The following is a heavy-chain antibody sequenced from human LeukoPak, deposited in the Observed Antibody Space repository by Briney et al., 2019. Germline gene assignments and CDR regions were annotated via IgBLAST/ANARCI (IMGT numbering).Heavy chain of an antibody. D-gene: IGHD4-17*01. Sequence: GGSLRLSCAASGFTFSTYAMHWGPQAPGKGLEWVAVIWSDSTNKYYADSVRGRFTISRDNSKNTLCLQMSSLRAEDKAMYYCARGRLTTVTTFHFDYWGQGTLVTVSS. J-gene: IGHJ4*02. CDR1: GFTFSTYA. CDR2: IWSDSTNK. V-gene: IGHV3-33*01. CDR3: ARGRLTTVTTFHFDY.